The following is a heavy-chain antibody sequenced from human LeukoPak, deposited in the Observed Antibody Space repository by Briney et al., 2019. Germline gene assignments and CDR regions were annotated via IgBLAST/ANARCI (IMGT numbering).Heavy chain of an antibody. J-gene: IGHJ4*02. D-gene: IGHD1-26*01. V-gene: IGHV4-34*01. Sequence: SETLSLTCAVYGGSFSGYYWSWIRQPPGKGREWRGEINHMVSTNYNPSLKSRVAISADTSKNQLSLQLSSVTAAATAVYSCARGRRGGSYFAYWGQGTLVTVSS. CDR3: ARGRRGGSYFAY. CDR1: GGSFSGYY. CDR2: INHMVST.